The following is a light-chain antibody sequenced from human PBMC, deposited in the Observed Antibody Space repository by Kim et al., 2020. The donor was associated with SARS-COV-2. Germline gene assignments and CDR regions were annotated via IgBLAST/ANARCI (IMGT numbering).Light chain of an antibody. V-gene: IGLV3-27*01. Sequence: SYELTQPSSVSVSPGQTARITCSGDVLAKKYARWFQQKPGQAPVLLIYKDSERPSGIPERFSGSSSGTTVTLTISGAQVEDEADYYCYAAADNYWVFGGGTKLTVL. CDR2: KDS. CDR1: VLAKKY. J-gene: IGLJ3*02. CDR3: YAAADNYWV.